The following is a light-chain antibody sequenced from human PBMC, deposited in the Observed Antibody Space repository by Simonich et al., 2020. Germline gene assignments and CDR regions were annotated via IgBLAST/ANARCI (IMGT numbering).Light chain of an antibody. CDR1: QSVLYSSNNKNY. V-gene: IGKV4-1*01. CDR3: QQYNNWPLYT. J-gene: IGKJ2*01. CDR2: WAS. Sequence: DIVMTQSPDSLSVSLGERATINCKYSQSVLYSSNNKNYLAWYQQKPGQPPKQLLYWASTRESGVPDRFSGSRSGTDFTLTISSLQSEDVAVYYCQQYNNWPLYTFGQGTKLEIK.